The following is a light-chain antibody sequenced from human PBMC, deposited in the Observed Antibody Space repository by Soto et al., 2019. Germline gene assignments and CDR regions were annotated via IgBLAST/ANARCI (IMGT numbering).Light chain of an antibody. CDR1: SYNIGDNY. CDR3: ATWDSSLSAGV. Sequence: QAVVTQPPSVSAAPGQRVTIYCSGSSYNIGDNYVSWYQQLPGTAPRLLIYDNNKRPSGIPDRFSGSKSGTSATLGITGLQTGDEADYYCATWDSSLSAGVFGGGTKLTVL. CDR2: DNN. V-gene: IGLV1-51*01. J-gene: IGLJ3*02.